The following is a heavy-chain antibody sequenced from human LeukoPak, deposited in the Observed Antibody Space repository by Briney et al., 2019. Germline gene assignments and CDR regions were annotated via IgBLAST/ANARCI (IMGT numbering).Heavy chain of an antibody. V-gene: IGHV3-23*01. CDR1: GFSFDTYA. J-gene: IGHJ4*02. CDR2: ISDTGRKR. Sequence: PGGSLRLSCVASGFSFDTYAMSWVRQPPGKGLEWVSGISDTGRKRHYTDSVKGRFTISRDNSKNTLHLQMNSLRAEDMALYFCAKDHDNGDYYYYFDSWGQGTLVTVSS. D-gene: IGHD2-21*02. CDR3: AKDHDNGDYYYYFDS.